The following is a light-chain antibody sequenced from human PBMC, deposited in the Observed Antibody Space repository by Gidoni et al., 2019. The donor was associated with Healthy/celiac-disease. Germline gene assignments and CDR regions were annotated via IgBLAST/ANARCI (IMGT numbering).Light chain of an antibody. V-gene: IGKV1-5*03. CDR2: KAS. Sequence: DIQMTQSPSTLSASVGDRVTITCRASQSISSWLAWYQQKPGKAPKLLIYKASSLESGVPSRFXGSGSXTEXTXTIXXXQPXXFAXXXCQXXNSXXXTFXXXTKVEIK. CDR1: QSISSW. CDR3: QXXNSXXXT. J-gene: IGKJ1*01.